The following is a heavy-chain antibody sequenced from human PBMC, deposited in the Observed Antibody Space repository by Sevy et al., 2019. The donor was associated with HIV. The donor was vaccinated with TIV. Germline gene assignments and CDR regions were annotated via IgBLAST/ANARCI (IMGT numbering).Heavy chain of an antibody. CDR1: GFNFNKHF. CDR3: TREASAAGTSFGLDV. J-gene: IGHJ6*02. Sequence: GGSLRLSCVGSGFNFNKHFMVWVRQAPGRGLQWVSSISSRSGYIFYSDSARGRFTISRDNAKNSLFLEMNNLGVEDTAVYYCTREASAAGTSFGLDVWGQGTTVTVSS. CDR2: ISSRSGYI. V-gene: IGHV3-21*01. D-gene: IGHD6-13*01.